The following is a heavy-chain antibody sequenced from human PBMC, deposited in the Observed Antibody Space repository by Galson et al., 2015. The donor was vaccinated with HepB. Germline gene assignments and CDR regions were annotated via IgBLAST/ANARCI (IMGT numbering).Heavy chain of an antibody. J-gene: IGHJ4*02. D-gene: IGHD3/OR15-3a*01. CDR3: ATGAPYNFWTGYSIAFNFFDS. CDR2: FDPEDGET. V-gene: IGHV1-24*01. CDR1: GYTLTELS. Sequence: SVKVSCKVSGYTLTELSMHWVRQGPGKGLEWMGGFDPEDGETIYAQKFQGRVTMTEDTSTDTAYMELSSLRSEDTAVYFCATGAPYNFWTGYSIAFNFFDSWGQGTLVTVSS.